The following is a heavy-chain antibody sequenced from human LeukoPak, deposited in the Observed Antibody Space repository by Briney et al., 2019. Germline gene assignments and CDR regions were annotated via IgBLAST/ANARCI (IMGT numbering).Heavy chain of an antibody. CDR3: ATNPNRVVPAAPWALSYWYFDL. Sequence: ASVMVSCKASGYTFTRYYMDWVRQAPGPRREWRRIINPSGGSTSYAQMFQARVAMARDASTGTVYMELSCMSSEDRAVYYSATNPNRVVPAAPWALSYWYFDLWGRGPLVTVSS. CDR1: GYTFTRYY. V-gene: IGHV1-46*01. CDR2: INPSGGST. J-gene: IGHJ2*01. D-gene: IGHD2-2*01.